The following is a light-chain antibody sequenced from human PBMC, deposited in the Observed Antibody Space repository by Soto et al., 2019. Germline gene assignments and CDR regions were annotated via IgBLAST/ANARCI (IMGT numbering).Light chain of an antibody. Sequence: VLTQSPGTLSLSPGERATLSCRASQSVSSSYLAWYQQKPGQAPRLLIYDTSSRATGIPDRFSGSGSGTDFTLAISRLEPEDFAVYYCQQCGSSPSFGQGTKVELK. CDR3: QQCGSSPS. CDR2: DTS. J-gene: IGKJ1*01. V-gene: IGKV3-20*01. CDR1: QSVSSSY.